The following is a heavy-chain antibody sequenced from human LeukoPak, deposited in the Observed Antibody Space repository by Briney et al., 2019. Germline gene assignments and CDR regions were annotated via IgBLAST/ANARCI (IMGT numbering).Heavy chain of an antibody. CDR2: IGTAGDT. J-gene: IGHJ4*02. V-gene: IGHV3-13*01. CDR1: GFTFSSYD. CDR3: AKENYDFSHYFDY. Sequence: GGSLRLSCAASGFTFSSYDMHWVRHATGKGLEWVSAIGTAGDTYYPGSVKGRFTISRDNSKNTLYLQMNSLRAEDTAVYYCAKENYDFSHYFDYWGQGTLVTVSS. D-gene: IGHD3-3*01.